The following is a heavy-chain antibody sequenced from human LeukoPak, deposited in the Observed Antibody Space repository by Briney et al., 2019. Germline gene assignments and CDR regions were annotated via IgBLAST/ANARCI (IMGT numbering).Heavy chain of an antibody. CDR2: IYYSGST. CDR1: GGSISSGSYY. J-gene: IGHJ5*02. D-gene: IGHD3-22*01. V-gene: IGHV4-61*01. CDR3: ARDFYDSSGYYKNWFDP. Sequence: SQTLSLTCTVSGGSISSGSYYWSWIRQPPGKGLEWIGYIYYSGSTNYNPSLKSRVTISVDTSKNQFSLKLSSVTAADTAVYYCARDFYDSSGYYKNWFDPWGQGTLVTVSS.